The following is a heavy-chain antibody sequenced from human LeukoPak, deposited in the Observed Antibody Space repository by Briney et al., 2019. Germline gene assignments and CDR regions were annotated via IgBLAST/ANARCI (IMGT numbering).Heavy chain of an antibody. J-gene: IGHJ5*02. CDR3: ANPREHDLSDL. CDR1: GYIFTFYG. CDR2: ISPHNGQT. D-gene: IGHD1/OR15-1a*01. V-gene: IGHV1-18*01. Sequence: ASVKVSCKASGYIFTFYGITWVRQAPGQGLEQMEWISPHNGQTLYAHEVQDRVIMTTDATTTTAYMELRSLRSDDTAVYYCANPREHDLSDLWGRGTLVSVSS.